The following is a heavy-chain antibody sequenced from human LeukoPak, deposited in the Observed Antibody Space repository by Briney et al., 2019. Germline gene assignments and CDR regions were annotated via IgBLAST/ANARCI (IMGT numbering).Heavy chain of an antibody. CDR2: ISGSGDDT. J-gene: IGHJ4*02. Sequence: GGSLRLSCAASGFTFSSYAMSWVRREPGKGPEWVSAISGSGDDTYYADSVKGRFTISRDNSKNTLNLQMNSLRREDTAVYYCAKAGNYDYVWGSYRYGDYWGQGTQVTVSS. CDR3: AKAGNYDYVWGSYRYGDY. CDR1: GFTFSSYA. D-gene: IGHD3-16*02. V-gene: IGHV3-23*01.